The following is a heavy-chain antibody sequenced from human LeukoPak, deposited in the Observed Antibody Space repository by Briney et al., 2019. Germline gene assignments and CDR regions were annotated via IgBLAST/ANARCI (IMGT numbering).Heavy chain of an antibody. CDR2: IYYSGST. CDR3: ARSPLYGPDMYYFDY. V-gene: IGHV4-31*03. D-gene: IGHD2-15*01. J-gene: IGHJ4*02. Sequence: PSETLSLTCTVSGGSISSGGYYWSWIRQHPGKGLEWIGYIYYSGSTYYNPSLKSRVTISVDTSKNQFSLKLSSVTAADTAVYYCARSPLYGPDMYYFDYWGQGTLVTVSS. CDR1: GGSISSGGYY.